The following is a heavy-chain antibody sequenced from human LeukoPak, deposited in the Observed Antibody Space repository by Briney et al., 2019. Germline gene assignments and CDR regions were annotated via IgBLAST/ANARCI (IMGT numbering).Heavy chain of an antibody. CDR1: GFTFSSYA. J-gene: IGHJ4*02. CDR2: ISGSGGST. Sequence: HPGGSLRLSCAASGFTFSSYAMSWVRQAPGKGMEWVSAISGSGGSTYYADSVKGRFAISRDNSKNTLYLQMNSLRAEDTAVYYCAKFYDRSFLDYWGQGTLVTVSS. CDR3: AKFYDRSFLDY. V-gene: IGHV3-23*01. D-gene: IGHD2/OR15-2a*01.